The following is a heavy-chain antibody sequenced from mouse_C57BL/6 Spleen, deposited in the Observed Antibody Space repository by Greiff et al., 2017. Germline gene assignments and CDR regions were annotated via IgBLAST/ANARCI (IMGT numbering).Heavy chain of an antibody. V-gene: IGHV5-15*01. J-gene: IGHJ4*01. CDR3: ARHRTYAMDY. CDR1: GFTFSDYG. Sequence: EVQLVESGGGLVQPGGSLKLSCAASGFTFSDYGMAWVRQAPRKGPEWVAFISNLAYSIYYADTVTGRFTISRANAKNTLYLEMSSLRSEDTAMYYCARHRTYAMDYWGQGTSVTVSS. CDR2: ISNLAYSI.